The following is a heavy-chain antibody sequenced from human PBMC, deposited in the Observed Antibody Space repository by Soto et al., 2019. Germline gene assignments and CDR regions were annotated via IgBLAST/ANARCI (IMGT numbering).Heavy chain of an antibody. CDR3: ARVIRGAYYNSPLDT. V-gene: IGHV1-2*02. D-gene: IGHD3-10*01. J-gene: IGHJ5*02. CDR2: INPYSGGA. Sequence: ASVPVSCKASGYTFTGYFMHWVRQAPGQGLEWMGWINPYSGGADYAQSFQGRVTMTRDTSISTVYMELSRLRFDDTAVYYCARVIRGAYYNSPLDTWGQGTVVTVSS. CDR1: GYTFTGYF.